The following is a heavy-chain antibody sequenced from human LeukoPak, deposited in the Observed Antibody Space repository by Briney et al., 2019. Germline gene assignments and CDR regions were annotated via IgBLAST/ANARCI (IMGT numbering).Heavy chain of an antibody. Sequence: GESLKISCKGSGYKFTNYWIAWVRQMPGKGLEWMGIIYPGDSDTRYSPSFQGQVTISADKSINTAYLQWSSLKASDTATYYCARRYDNTGYYVYWGQGTLVTVSS. J-gene: IGHJ4*02. CDR3: ARRYDNTGYYVY. CDR1: GYKFTNYW. D-gene: IGHD3-22*01. V-gene: IGHV5-51*01. CDR2: IYPGDSDT.